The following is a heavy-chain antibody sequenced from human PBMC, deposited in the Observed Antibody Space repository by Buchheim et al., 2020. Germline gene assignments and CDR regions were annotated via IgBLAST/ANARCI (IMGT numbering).Heavy chain of an antibody. Sequence: QVQLVESGGGVVQPGRSLRLSCAASGFTFSSYGMHWVRQAPGKGLEWVAVISYDGSNKYYADSVKGRFTISRDNSKNTLYLQMNSLRAEDTAVYYCAKDDRDSSSFTYYYYYYGMDVWGQGTT. D-gene: IGHD6-6*01. CDR1: GFTFSSYG. J-gene: IGHJ6*02. CDR3: AKDDRDSSSFTYYYYYYGMDV. CDR2: ISYDGSNK. V-gene: IGHV3-30*18.